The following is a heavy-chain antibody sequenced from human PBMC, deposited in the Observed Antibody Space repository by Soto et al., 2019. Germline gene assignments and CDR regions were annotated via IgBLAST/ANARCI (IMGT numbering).Heavy chain of an antibody. CDR2: ISGSDDST. D-gene: IGHD6-6*01. V-gene: IGHV3-23*01. J-gene: IGHJ4*02. Sequence: EVQLLESGEGLVQPGESLRLCCAASGFTFSSYAMSWVRQAPGKGLEWVSVISGSDDSTYYADSVKGRFTISRDNSKNTLYLQMNSLRAEDTAVYFCAKRSSSFTFDYWGQGTLVTVSS. CDR3: AKRSSSFTFDY. CDR1: GFTFSSYA.